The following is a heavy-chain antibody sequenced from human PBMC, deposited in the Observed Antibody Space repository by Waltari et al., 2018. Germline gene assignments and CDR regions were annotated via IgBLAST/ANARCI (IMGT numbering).Heavy chain of an antibody. J-gene: IGHJ4*02. CDR3: ARRVAASGVFDY. V-gene: IGHV5-51*01. Sequence: EVQLVQSGAEEKKPGESLKISCKGSGYSFTRYWIGWVRQMHGTGLDWMGIIYPGDSDTRYIPSFQGQVTISADKSSDTAYLQWSSLKSSDTAMYYSARRVAASGVFDYWGQGTLVTVSS. CDR1: GYSFTRYW. D-gene: IGHD6-13*01. CDR2: IYPGDSDT.